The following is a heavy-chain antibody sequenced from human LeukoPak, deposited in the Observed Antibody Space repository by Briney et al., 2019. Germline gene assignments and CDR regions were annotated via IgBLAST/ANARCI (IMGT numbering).Heavy chain of an antibody. CDR3: ARYSGTYYVY. J-gene: IGHJ4*02. V-gene: IGHV4-59*01. Sequence: SETLSLTCAVSGGSISSYYWSWMRQPPGKGLEWIGYIYYSGSTNYNPSLKSRVTISVDTSKNQCSQKLSSGTAADTAVYFCARYSGTYYVYWGQGTLVTVSS. CDR1: GGSISSYY. D-gene: IGHD1-26*01. CDR2: IYYSGST.